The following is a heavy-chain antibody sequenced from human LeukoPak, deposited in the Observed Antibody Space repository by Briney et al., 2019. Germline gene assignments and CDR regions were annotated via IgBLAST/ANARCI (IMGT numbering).Heavy chain of an antibody. J-gene: IGHJ6*02. CDR3: ARSNYYTVDV. V-gene: IGHV3-11*01. CDR2: ISSSGGTT. CDR1: GLTSSDYY. Sequence: PGGSLRLSCAASGLTSSDYYMTWIRQPPGKGPEWISYISSSGGTTTYVDSVKGRFTISRDNAKNSLYLQMNSLRADDTAVYYCARSNYYTVDVWGQGTAVTVSS.